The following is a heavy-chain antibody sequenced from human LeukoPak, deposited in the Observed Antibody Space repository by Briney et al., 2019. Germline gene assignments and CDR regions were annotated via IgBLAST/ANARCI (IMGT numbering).Heavy chain of an antibody. CDR2: IYYSGGT. D-gene: IGHD3-22*01. CDR1: GDSISSYY. V-gene: IGHV4-59*01. J-gene: IGHJ4*02. CDR3: ARGYHDFSGYWLSYFDY. Sequence: SETLSLTCTVSGDSISSYYWTWIRQPPGKGLEWIGYIYYSGGTNYNPSLKSRVTISIDTSKNQFSLKLSSVTAADTAVYYCARGYHDFSGYWLSYFDYWGQGTLVTVSS.